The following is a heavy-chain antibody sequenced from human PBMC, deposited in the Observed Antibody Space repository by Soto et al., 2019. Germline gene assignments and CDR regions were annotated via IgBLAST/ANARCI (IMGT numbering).Heavy chain of an antibody. V-gene: IGHV4-38-2*02. CDR3: AREDSRTFDP. Sequence: PSETLSLTCAVSGYPISSGYYWGWIRRPPDKGLEWIGGIYHSGSDYYNPSLKSRVIISVDTSKNQFSLKLSSVTAADTAVYYCAREDSRTFDPWGQGTLVTVSS. D-gene: IGHD6-13*01. CDR1: GYPISSGYY. J-gene: IGHJ5*02. CDR2: IYHSGSD.